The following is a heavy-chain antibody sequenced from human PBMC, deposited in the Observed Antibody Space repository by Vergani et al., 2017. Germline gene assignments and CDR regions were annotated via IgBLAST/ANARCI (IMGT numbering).Heavy chain of an antibody. D-gene: IGHD2-2*01. CDR2: ISSSSSYI. J-gene: IGHJ6*03. Sequence: EVQLVGPGGGLVKPGGSLRLSCAASGFTFSSYSMNWVRQAPGKGLEWVSSISSSSSYIYYADSVKGRFTISRDNDKYSLYLQMNSLRAEDTAVYYCARDRTDCSSSSCYLDYYMDVWGKGTTVTVSS. CDR1: GFTFSSYS. V-gene: IGHV3-21*01. CDR3: ARDRTDCSSSSCYLDYYMDV.